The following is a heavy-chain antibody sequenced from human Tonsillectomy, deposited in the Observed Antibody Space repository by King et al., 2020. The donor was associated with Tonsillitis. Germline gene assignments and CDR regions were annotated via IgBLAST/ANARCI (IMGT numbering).Heavy chain of an antibody. CDR3: ARLPYYYDSSGSLRNAFDI. V-gene: IGHV5-10-1*03. Sequence: VQLVESGAEVKKPGESLRISCKGSGYSFTSYWISWVRQMPGKGLEWKGRIDPSDSYTNYSPSFQGHVTISADKCISTAYLQWSSLKASDTAMYYCARLPYYYDSSGSLRNAFDIWGQGTMVTVSS. CDR1: GYSFTSYW. CDR2: IDPSDSYT. J-gene: IGHJ3*02. D-gene: IGHD3-22*01.